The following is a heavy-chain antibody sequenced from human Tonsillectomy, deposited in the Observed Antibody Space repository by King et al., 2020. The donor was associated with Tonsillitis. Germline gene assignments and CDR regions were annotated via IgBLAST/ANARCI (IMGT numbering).Heavy chain of an antibody. J-gene: IGHJ4*02. D-gene: IGHD2-2*01. CDR2: VDPEDGET. CDR1: GYTFTDYY. CDR3: ATGKRMGPTMNYFDY. Sequence: EVPLVQSGAEVKKPGATVKISCKVSGYTFTDYYMHWVQQAPGKGLEWMGFVDPEDGETIYAEKFRGRVTITADTSTDTAYMELSSLRYEDSAVYYCATGKRMGPTMNYFDYWGQGTLVTVSS. V-gene: IGHV1-69-2*01.